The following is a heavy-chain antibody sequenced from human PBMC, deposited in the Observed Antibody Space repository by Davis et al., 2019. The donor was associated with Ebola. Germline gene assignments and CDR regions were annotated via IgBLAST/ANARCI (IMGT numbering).Heavy chain of an antibody. D-gene: IGHD1-1*01. Sequence: GESLKISCAASGFTFSSYSMNWVRQAPGKGLEWVSYISSSSSTIYYADSVKGRFTISRDNAKNSLYLQMNSLRAEDTAVYYCARESDDGDFDYWGQGTLVTVSS. CDR3: ARESDDGDFDY. CDR2: ISSSSSTI. CDR1: GFTFSSYS. J-gene: IGHJ4*02. V-gene: IGHV3-48*01.